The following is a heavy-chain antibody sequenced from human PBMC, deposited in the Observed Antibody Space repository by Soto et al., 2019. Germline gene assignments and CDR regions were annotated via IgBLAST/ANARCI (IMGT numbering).Heavy chain of an antibody. CDR2: IIPIFGTA. J-gene: IGHJ5*02. V-gene: IGHV1-69*06. D-gene: IGHD6-19*01. CDR3: ARGTTYSSGWYADPATGFAP. CDR1: GGTFSSYA. Sequence: SVKVSCKASGGTFSSYAISWVRQAPGQGLEWMGGIIPIFGTANYAQKFQGRVTITADKSTSTAYMELSSLRSEDTAVYYCARGTTYSSGWYADPATGFAPSVQGTLLTVSS.